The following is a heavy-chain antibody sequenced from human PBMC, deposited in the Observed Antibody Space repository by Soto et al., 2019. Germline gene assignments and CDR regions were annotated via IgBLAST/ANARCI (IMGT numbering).Heavy chain of an antibody. V-gene: IGHV4-34*01. CDR2: INHSGST. J-gene: IGHJ4*02. CDR1: GGSFSGYY. CDR3: TFSTPSFDY. D-gene: IGHD6-13*01. Sequence: SETLSLTCAVYGGSFSGYYWSWIRQPPGKGLEWIGEINHSGSTNYNPSLKSRVTISVDTSKNQFSLKLSSVTAADTAVYYCTFSTPSFDYWGQGTLVTVSS.